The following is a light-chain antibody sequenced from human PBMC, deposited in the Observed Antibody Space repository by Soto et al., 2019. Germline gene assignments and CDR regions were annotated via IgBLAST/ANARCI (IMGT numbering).Light chain of an antibody. CDR3: QQADSLPIS. CDR1: QDIITW. CDR2: TAS. V-gene: IGKV1-12*01. Sequence: SSGNPCXGDRYNISXXASQDIITWLAWYQQKPGKAPNLLIYTASNLQSGVPSRFSGSGSGTHFTLTISSLQPEDVAPYYCQQADSLPISFGQGTRLEIK. J-gene: IGKJ5*01.